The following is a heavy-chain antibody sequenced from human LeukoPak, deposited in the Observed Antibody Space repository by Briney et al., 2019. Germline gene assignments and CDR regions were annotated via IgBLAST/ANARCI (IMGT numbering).Heavy chain of an antibody. CDR2: IYYSGST. J-gene: IGHJ4*02. D-gene: IGHD3-10*01. CDR1: GGSISSNSYY. CDR3: ARTIYYYGSRSYGAPYYFDY. V-gene: IGHV4-39*01. Sequence: SETLSRTCTVSGGSISSNSYYWGWIRQPPGKGLEWIESIYYSGSTYYNPSLKNRLTISVDTSKTQFSLKLSSLTAADTAVYYFARTIYYYGSRSYGAPYYFDYWGQGTLVTVSS.